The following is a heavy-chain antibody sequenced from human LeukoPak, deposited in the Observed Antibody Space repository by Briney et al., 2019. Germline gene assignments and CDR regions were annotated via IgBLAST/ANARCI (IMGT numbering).Heavy chain of an antibody. D-gene: IGHD2-15*01. CDR2: IYYSGST. CDR1: GDSVSSNNYY. V-gene: IGHV4-61*01. Sequence: PSETLSLTCTVSGDSVSSNNYYWSWIRQPPGKGLEWIGYIYYSGSTNYNPSLKSRVTISVDTSKNQFSLKLSSVTAADTAVYYCARVGRWYCSGGSCYDYWGQGTLVTVSS. J-gene: IGHJ4*02. CDR3: ARVGRWYCSGGSCYDY.